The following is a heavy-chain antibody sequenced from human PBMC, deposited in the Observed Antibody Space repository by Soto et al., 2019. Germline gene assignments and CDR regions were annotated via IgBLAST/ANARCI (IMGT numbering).Heavy chain of an antibody. CDR2: IXPXXXTX. CDR1: GYTFTSYY. V-gene: IGHV1-46*01. D-gene: IGHD3-22*01. CDR3: ARGGYHYDSSGYPGY. J-gene: IGHJ4*02. Sequence: GASVKVSCKASGYTFTSYYVHWVRQAPGQGFEWMGXIXPXXXTXDXXXRXXXXVTLTRDTSTSTVYMELSSLRSDDTAVYHCARGGYHYDSSGYPGYWGQGTLVTVSS.